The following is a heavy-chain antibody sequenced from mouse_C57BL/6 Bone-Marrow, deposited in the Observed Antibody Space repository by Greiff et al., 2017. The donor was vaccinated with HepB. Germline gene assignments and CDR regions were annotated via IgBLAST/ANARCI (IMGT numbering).Heavy chain of an antibody. D-gene: IGHD1-1*01. J-gene: IGHJ3*01. CDR2: INPNNGGT. Sequence: EVKLQQSGPELVKPGASVKISCKASGYTFTDYYMNWVKQSHGKSLEWIGDINPNNGGTSYNQKFKGKATLTVDKSSSTAYMELLSLTSEDSAVYYCARTVCDVEFEFAYWGQGTLVTVSA. CDR3: ARTVCDVEFEFAY. CDR1: GYTFTDYY. V-gene: IGHV1-26*01.